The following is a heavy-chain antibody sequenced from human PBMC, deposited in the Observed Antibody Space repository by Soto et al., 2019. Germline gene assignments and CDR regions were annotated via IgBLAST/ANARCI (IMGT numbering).Heavy chain of an antibody. Sequence: GSLRLSCAASGFTFSSYAMSWVRQAPGKGLEWVSAISGSGGSTYYADSVKGRFTISRDNSKNTLYLQMNSLRAEDTAVYYCAKGGMLWFGEFIRNYYGMDVWGQGTTVTVSS. V-gene: IGHV3-23*01. J-gene: IGHJ6*02. D-gene: IGHD3-10*01. CDR3: AKGGMLWFGEFIRNYYGMDV. CDR2: ISGSGGST. CDR1: GFTFSSYA.